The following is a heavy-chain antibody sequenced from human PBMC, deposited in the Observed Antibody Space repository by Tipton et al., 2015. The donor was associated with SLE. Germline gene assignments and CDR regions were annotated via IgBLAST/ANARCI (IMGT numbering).Heavy chain of an antibody. D-gene: IGHD2-2*01. Sequence: GLVKPSETLSLTCSVSGGSISGYYWSWIRQPPGKGLEWIGYIYSSGSTNYNPSLKSRVTISVDTSKNQFSLKLSSVTAADTAVYYCARVPAFYYYYMDVWGKGTTVTVSS. CDR1: GGSISGYY. CDR2: IYSSGST. V-gene: IGHV4-59*01. J-gene: IGHJ6*03. CDR3: ARVPAFYYYYMDV.